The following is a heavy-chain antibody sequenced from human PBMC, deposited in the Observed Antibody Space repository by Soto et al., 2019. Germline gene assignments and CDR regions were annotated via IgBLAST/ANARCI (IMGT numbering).Heavy chain of an antibody. CDR3: ARMGIDTMSSFDALDV. V-gene: IGHV3-13*01. CDR2: IVVAGDT. J-gene: IGHJ3*01. Sequence: EVLLVESGGGLVQPGGSLRLSCTTSGFTFSTYDMHWVRQVTGKGLEWVSGIVVAGDTYYPDSVKGRFTISRENAKNSLYLQMDSLRVEDPVVYYCARMGIDTMSSFDALDVWGLGTKVTVSS. CDR1: GFTFSTYD. D-gene: IGHD6-13*01.